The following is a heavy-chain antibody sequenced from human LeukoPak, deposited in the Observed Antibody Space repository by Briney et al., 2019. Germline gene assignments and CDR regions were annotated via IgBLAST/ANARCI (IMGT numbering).Heavy chain of an antibody. CDR2: TSGSGSSI. V-gene: IGHV3-23*01. D-gene: IGHD2-21*02. CDR1: GFSFNSYA. Sequence: PGGSLRLSCAASGFSFNSYAMSWVRQAPGKGLEWVSSTSGSGSSIYYADSVKGRFTISRDNSKNTLYLQMNSLRADDTAIYYCAKGIPVTAIRYFDFWGQGTLVTVSS. CDR3: AKGIPVTAIRYFDF. J-gene: IGHJ4*02.